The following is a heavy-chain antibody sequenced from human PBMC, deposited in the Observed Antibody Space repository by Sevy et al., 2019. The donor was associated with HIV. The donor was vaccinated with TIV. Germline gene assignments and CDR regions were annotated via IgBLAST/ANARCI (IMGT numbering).Heavy chain of an antibody. J-gene: IGHJ3*02. V-gene: IGHV1-8*01. D-gene: IGHD2-15*01. CDR3: ARVVNKDGAFDI. Sequence: ASVKVSCKASGYTFTSYDINWVRQATGQGLEWMGWMNPNSGNTGYAQKFQGRVTMTRNTSISTAYMELSSLRSEDTAVYYCARVVNKDGAFDIWGQGTMVTVSS. CDR1: GYTFTSYD. CDR2: MNPNSGNT.